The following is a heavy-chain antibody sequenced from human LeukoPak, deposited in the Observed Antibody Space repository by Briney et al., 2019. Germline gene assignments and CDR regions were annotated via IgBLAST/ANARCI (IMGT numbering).Heavy chain of an antibody. D-gene: IGHD6-6*01. CDR2: INPNSGGT. CDR3: AGDRNSGSSLDI. J-gene: IGHJ3*02. Sequence: ASVKVSCKASGYTFIGYYIHWVRQAPGQGLEWMGWINPNSGGTNYAQNFQGRVTMTRDTSISTAYMELSSLKSDDTAVYYCAGDRNSGSSLDIWGQGTMLTVSS. CDR1: GYTFIGYY. V-gene: IGHV1-2*02.